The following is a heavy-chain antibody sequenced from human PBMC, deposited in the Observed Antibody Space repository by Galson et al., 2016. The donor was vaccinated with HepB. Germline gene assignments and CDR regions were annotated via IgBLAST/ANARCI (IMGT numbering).Heavy chain of an antibody. D-gene: IGHD3-10*01. Sequence: ETLSLTCTVSGGSIRGFYWNWNRQPPGKGLEWIGDSPRYNPSRKNRATISIDTSKNQVSLNLHSVTAADTAVYYCARLEGVGPRPEQNAFDIWGQGTMVTVSS. J-gene: IGHJ3*02. CDR1: GGSIRGFY. CDR2: SP. CDR3: ARLEGVGPRPEQNAFDI. V-gene: IGHV4-4*08.